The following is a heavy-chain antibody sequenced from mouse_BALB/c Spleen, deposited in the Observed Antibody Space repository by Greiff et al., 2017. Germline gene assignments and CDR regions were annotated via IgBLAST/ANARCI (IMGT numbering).Heavy chain of an antibody. D-gene: IGHD4-1*01. CDR3: ARTSLGFDY. J-gene: IGHJ2*01. V-gene: IGHV5-17*02. CDR2: ISSGSSTI. CDR1: GFTFSSFG. Sequence: EVKLVESGGGLVQPGGSRKLSCAASGFTFSSFGMHWVRQAPEKGLEWVAYISSGSSTIYYADTVKGRFTISRDNPKNTLFLQMTSLRSEDTAMYYCARTSLGFDYWGQGTTLTVSS.